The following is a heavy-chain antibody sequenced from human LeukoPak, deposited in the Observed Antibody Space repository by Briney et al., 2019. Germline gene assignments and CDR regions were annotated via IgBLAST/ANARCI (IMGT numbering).Heavy chain of an antibody. V-gene: IGHV3-23*01. J-gene: IGHJ6*03. CDR1: EFTFSSYV. Sequence: PGGSLRLSCAVSEFTFSSYVMSWVRQAPGKGLGWVSLISGSGGSKYYADSAKGRFTISRDNSKNILFLQMNSLRAADTAVYYCAKGLDYGGNPYYNYYMDVWGKGTTVIVSS. CDR2: ISGSGGSK. D-gene: IGHD4-23*01. CDR3: AKGLDYGGNPYYNYYMDV.